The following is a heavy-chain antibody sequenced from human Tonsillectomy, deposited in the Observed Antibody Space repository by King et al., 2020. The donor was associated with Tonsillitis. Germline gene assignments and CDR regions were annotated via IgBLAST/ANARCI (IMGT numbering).Heavy chain of an antibody. CDR2: IKHDGSEK. CDR3: ARVIREYDFGSGISYYYDMDV. CDR1: GFTFSSYW. Sequence: VQLVESGGGLVQPGGSLRLSCAASGFTFSSYWMSWVRQAPGKGLEWVANIKHDGSEKYYVDSVKGRFTISRDNAKNSLYLQMNSLRAEDTAVYYCARVIREYDFGSGISYYYDMDVWGQGTTVTVSS. V-gene: IGHV3-7*01. J-gene: IGHJ6*02. D-gene: IGHD3-10*01.